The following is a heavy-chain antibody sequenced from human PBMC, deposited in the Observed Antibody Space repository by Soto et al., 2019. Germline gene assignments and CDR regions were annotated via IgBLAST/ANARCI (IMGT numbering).Heavy chain of an antibody. D-gene: IGHD2-2*01. J-gene: IGHJ5*02. CDR3: AKDPGISGYCSSTSCYHLGNWFDP. CDR1: GGSISSGGYY. Sequence: QVHLQESGPGLVKPSQTLSLTCTVSGGSISSGGYYWSWIRQHPGKGLEWIGYIYYSGSTYYNPSLKSRITISVDTSKNQFSLKLSSVTAADTAVYYCAKDPGISGYCSSTSCYHLGNWFDPWGQGTLVTVSS. V-gene: IGHV4-31*03. CDR2: IYYSGST.